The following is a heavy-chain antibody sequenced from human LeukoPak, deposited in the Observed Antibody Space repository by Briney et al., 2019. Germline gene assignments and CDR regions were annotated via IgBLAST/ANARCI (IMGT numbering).Heavy chain of an antibody. CDR2: INPNSGRT. J-gene: IGHJ3*02. CDR3: ARDLVAGLDSFDI. D-gene: IGHD6-19*01. V-gene: IGHV1-2*02. Sequence: ASVKVSCKASGYTFTGYYMHWVRQAPGQGLEWMGWINPNSGRTNYAQKFQGRVTMTRDTSISTAYMELSRLRSDDTAVYYCARDLVAGLDSFDIWGQGTMVTVSS. CDR1: GYTFTGYY.